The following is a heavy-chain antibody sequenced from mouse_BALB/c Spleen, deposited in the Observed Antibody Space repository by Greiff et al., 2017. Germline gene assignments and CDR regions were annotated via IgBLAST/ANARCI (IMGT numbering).Heavy chain of an antibody. CDR1: GFPFTSHD. J-gene: IGHJ3*01. CDR2: IWTGGGT. CDR3: VRGRANAWFAY. V-gene: IGHV2-9-2*01. D-gene: IGHD1-1*01. Sequence: QVQLKESGPGLGAPLQGLSITWPVFGFPFTSHDINWVRQPPGKGLEWLGVIWTGGGTNYNSAFMSRLSISKDNSKSQVFLKMNSLQTDDTAIYYCVRGRANAWFAYWGQGTLVTVSA.